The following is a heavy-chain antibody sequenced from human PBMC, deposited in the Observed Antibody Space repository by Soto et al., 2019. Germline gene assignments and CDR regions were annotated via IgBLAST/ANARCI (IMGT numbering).Heavy chain of an antibody. D-gene: IGHD1-7*01. CDR3: ARETGITGTLFGY. V-gene: IGHV3-21*01. Sequence: GGSLRLSCAASGFTFSSYSMNWVRQAPGKGLEWVSSISSSSSYIYYADSVKGRFTISRDNAKNSLYLQMNSLRAEDTAVYYCARETGITGTLFGYWGQGTLVTVSS. J-gene: IGHJ4*02. CDR1: GFTFSSYS. CDR2: ISSSSSYI.